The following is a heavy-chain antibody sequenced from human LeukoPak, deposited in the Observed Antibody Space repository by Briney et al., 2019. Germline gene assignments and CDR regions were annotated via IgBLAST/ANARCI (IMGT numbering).Heavy chain of an antibody. Sequence: GGSLRLSCAASGFTVSSNCMSWVRQAPGKGLEWVSVLYSGGSTYYADSVKGRSTSSRDNSKNTLYLQMNSLRAEDTAVYYCARWGSGDYDYYYGMDVWGQGTTVTVSS. CDR3: ARWGSGDYDYYYGMDV. J-gene: IGHJ6*02. D-gene: IGHD4-17*01. CDR1: GFTVSSNC. CDR2: LYSGGST. V-gene: IGHV3-66*01.